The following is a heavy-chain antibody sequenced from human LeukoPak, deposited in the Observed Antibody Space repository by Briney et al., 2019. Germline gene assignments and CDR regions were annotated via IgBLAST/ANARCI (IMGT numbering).Heavy chain of an antibody. CDR1: GGSISSYY. J-gene: IGHJ1*01. V-gene: IGHV4-59*08. CDR3: ARHGDCSSTSCLRLAEYFQH. D-gene: IGHD2-2*01. Sequence: SETLSLTCTVSGGSISSYYWSWIRQPPGKGLECIGYIYYSGSTNYNPSLKSRVTISVDTSKNQFSLKLSSVTAADTAVYYCARHGDCSSTSCLRLAEYFQHWGQGTLVTVSS. CDR2: IYYSGST.